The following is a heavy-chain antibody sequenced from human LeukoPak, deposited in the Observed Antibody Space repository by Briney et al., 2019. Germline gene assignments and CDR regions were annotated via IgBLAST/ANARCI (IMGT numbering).Heavy chain of an antibody. CDR1: GDSIARGDHY. CDR3: ARDGGKFGP. J-gene: IGHJ5*02. Sequence: NPAETLSLTCTISGDSIARGDHYWSWIRQPAGKGLEWIGRIYTTGISNYNPSLKSRVSMSVDTSRNQFSLSLTSVSASDTAVYYCARDGGKFGPWGQGTLVTVSS. V-gene: IGHV4-61*02. CDR2: IYTTGIS. D-gene: IGHD3-16*01.